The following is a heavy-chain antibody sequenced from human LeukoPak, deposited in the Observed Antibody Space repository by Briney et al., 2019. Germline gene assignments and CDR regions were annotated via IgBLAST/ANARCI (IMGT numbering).Heavy chain of an antibody. D-gene: IGHD6-6*01. CDR3: GSIGGRSKAAKGDAFDI. J-gene: IGHJ3*02. V-gene: IGHV3-21*01. CDR2: ISSGSTYM. Sequence: GGSLRLSCAASGFTFSSYSMNWVRQAPGKGLEWVSSISSGSTYMYYADSVKGRFTISRDNAQNSMYLQMNSLRAEDTAVYYCGSIGGRSKAAKGDAFDIWGQGTMVTVSS. CDR1: GFTFSSYS.